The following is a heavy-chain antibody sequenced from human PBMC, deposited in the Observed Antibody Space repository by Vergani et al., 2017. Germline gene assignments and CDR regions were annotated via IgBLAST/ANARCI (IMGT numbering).Heavy chain of an antibody. CDR3: TTGRYGSSQNY. J-gene: IGHJ4*02. Sequence: EVQLVESGGGLVKPGGSLRLFCAASGFTFSNAWMSWVRQAPGKGLEWVGRIKSKTDGGTTDYAAPVKGRFTISRDDSKNTLYLQMNSLKTEDTAVYYCTTGRYGSSQNYWGQGTLVTVSS. V-gene: IGHV3-15*01. CDR2: IKSKTDGGTT. CDR1: GFTFSNAW. D-gene: IGHD6-6*01.